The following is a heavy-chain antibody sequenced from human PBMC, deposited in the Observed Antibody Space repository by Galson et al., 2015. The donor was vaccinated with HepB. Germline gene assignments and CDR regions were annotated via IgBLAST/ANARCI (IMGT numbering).Heavy chain of an antibody. Sequence: SLRLSCAASGFTFSSYWMSWARQAPGKGLEWVANIKQDGSEKYYVDSVKGRFTISRDNAKNSLYLQMNSLRAEDTAVYYCARDDDFWSGYYGWFDPWGQGTLVTVSS. V-gene: IGHV3-7*03. CDR2: IKQDGSEK. CDR1: GFTFSSYW. CDR3: ARDDDFWSGYYGWFDP. J-gene: IGHJ5*02. D-gene: IGHD3-3*01.